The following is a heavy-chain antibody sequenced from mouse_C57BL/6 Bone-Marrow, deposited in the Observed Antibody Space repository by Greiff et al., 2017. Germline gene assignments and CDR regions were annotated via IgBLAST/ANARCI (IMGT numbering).Heavy chain of an antibody. CDR1: GYTFTSYW. V-gene: IGHV1-64*01. J-gene: IGHJ4*01. D-gene: IGHD1-1*01. Sequence: QVQLQQPGAELVKPGASVKLSCKASGYTFTSYWMHWVKQRPGQGLEWIGMIHPNSGSTNYNEKFKSKATLTVDKSSSTAYMQLSSLTSEDSAVYYYARSGITTVDYYAMDYWGQGTSVTVSS. CDR3: ARSGITTVDYYAMDY. CDR2: IHPNSGST.